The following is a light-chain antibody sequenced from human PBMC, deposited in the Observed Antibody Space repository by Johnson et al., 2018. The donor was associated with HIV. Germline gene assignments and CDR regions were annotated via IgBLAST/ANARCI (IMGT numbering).Light chain of an antibody. J-gene: IGLJ1*01. CDR2: ETN. CDR3: ASWDRSLTVGTV. V-gene: IGLV1-51*02. CDR1: SSNIGNNY. Sequence: QSVLTQPPSVSAAPGQKVTISCSGSSSNIGNNYVSWYQQLPGTAPKLLIYETNKRPSGIPDRFSGSKSGTWATLDITGLQPGDEADYYCASWDRSLTVGTVFGPGTRVTVL.